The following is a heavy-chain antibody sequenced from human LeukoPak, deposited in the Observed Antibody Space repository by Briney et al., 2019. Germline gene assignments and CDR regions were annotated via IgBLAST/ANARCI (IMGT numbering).Heavy chain of an antibody. Sequence: SVKVSCKASGGTFSSYAISWVRQAPGQGLEWMGGIIPIFGTANYAQKFQGRATMTRDTSISTAYMELSRLRSDDTAVYYCAREAVVAATLNFDYWGQGTLVTVSS. V-gene: IGHV1-69*05. J-gene: IGHJ4*02. CDR1: GGTFSSYA. CDR3: AREAVVAATLNFDY. CDR2: IIPIFGTA. D-gene: IGHD2-15*01.